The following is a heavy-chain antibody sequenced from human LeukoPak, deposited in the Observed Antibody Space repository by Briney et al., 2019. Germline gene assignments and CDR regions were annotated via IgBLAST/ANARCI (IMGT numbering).Heavy chain of an antibody. V-gene: IGHV4-59*02. CDR3: GRNLGSGSDH. CDR2: THYRGDI. CDR1: DASVSSDY. D-gene: IGHD3-10*01. J-gene: IGHJ4*02. Sequence: SETLSLTCSVSDASVSSDYWNWIRQSPGRGLEWIGYTHYRGDINYNPSLKSRLTMSVDASSNQVSLKLSSVTAADAAVYYCGRNLGSGSDHWGQGTLVTVSS.